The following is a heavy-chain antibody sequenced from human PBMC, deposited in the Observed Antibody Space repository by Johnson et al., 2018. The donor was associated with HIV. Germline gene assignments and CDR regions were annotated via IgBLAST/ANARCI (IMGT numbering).Heavy chain of an antibody. D-gene: IGHD5-12*01. CDR1: GFTFSSYA. CDR2: ISGRGGST. CDR3: ARGRARAFDI. Sequence: VQLVESGGGLVQPGGSLRLSCAASGFTFSSYAMSWVRQAPGKGLEWVSAISGRGGSTYYADSVKGRFNISRDNSKNTLYLQMNSLRSEDTSVYYCARGRARAFDIWGQGTMVTVSS. V-gene: IGHV3-23*04. J-gene: IGHJ3*02.